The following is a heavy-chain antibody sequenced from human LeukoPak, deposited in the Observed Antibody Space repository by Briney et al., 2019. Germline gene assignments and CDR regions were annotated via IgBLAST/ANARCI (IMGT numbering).Heavy chain of an antibody. CDR3: ARPAYTAAYDL. J-gene: IGHJ3*01. D-gene: IGHD3-16*01. Sequence: GGSLRLSCTGSGFTFSTYWMTWVRQAPGKGLEWVANMKGDGSEIHYVDSVKGRFTISRDNAKNSLYLQMNSLRAEDTAVYYCARPAYTAAYDLWGQGTMVTVSS. CDR2: MKGDGSEI. V-gene: IGHV3-7*01. CDR1: GFTFSTYW.